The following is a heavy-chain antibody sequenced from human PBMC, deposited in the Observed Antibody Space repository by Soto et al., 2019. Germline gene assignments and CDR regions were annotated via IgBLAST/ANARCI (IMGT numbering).Heavy chain of an antibody. CDR2: MNPNSGNT. CDR3: ARSTNDYGDRH. V-gene: IGHV1-8*01. CDR1: GYTLTSYD. D-gene: IGHD4-17*01. Sequence: QVQLVQSGAEVKKPGASVKVSGKASGYTLTSYDINWLRQATGQGLEWMGWMNPNSGNTGYAQKFQGRVTMTSNTSISTAYMELSSLRSEDTAVYYCARSTNDYGDRHWGQGTLVTVSS. J-gene: IGHJ4*02.